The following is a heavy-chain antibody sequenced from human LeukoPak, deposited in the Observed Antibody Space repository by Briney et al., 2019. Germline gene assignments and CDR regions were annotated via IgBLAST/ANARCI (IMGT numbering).Heavy chain of an antibody. D-gene: IGHD2-8*02. CDR1: GLSVSGYW. Sequence: GGSLRLSCAASGLSVSGYWLTWVRQAPGKGLEWEANIKQDGSGKNYVDSVKGRFTISRDNADNSLYLEMTNLRVEDTAVYFCASRYCTGVNCFAASYMCMDVWGKGTTVTVSS. CDR2: IKQDGSGK. J-gene: IGHJ6*03. V-gene: IGHV3-7*01. CDR3: ASRYCTGVNCFAASYMCMDV.